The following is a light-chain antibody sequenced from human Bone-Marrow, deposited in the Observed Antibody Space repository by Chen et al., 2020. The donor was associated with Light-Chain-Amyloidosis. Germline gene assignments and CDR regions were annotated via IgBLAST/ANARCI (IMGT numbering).Light chain of an antibody. CDR2: KAS. V-gene: IGKV1-5*03. CDR3: QQYSGNPLT. J-gene: IGKJ4*01. Sequence: DIQMTQSPSTLSASVGDRVTITCRASQIISSWLAWYQQKPGKAPNLLIYKASSLKSGVPSRFSGSGSETEFTLTINSLQPDDIATYYCQQYSGNPLTFGGGTRVEIK. CDR1: QIISSW.